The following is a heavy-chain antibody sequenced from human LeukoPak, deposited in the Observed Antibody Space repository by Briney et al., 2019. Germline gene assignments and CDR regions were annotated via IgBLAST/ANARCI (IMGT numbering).Heavy chain of an antibody. CDR1: GYTFTSYG. J-gene: IGHJ4*02. CDR3: ARDMGGRYFDWLPLDY. D-gene: IGHD3-9*01. Sequence: WASVKVSCKASGYTFTSYGISWVRQAPGQGLEWMGWISACNGNTNYAQKLQGRVTMTTDTSTSTAYMELRSLRSDDTAVYYCARDMGGRYFDWLPLDYWGQGTLVTVSS. CDR2: ISACNGNT. V-gene: IGHV1-18*01.